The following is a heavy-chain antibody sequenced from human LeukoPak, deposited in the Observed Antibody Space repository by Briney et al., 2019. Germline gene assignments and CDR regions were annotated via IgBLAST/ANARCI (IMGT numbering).Heavy chain of an antibody. Sequence: SETLSLTCTVSGGSISSSSYSWGWIRQPPGKGLEWIGNIYYTGSTYYNPSLKSRVTISVDTSKNQFSLKLSSVTAADTAVYYCARVPVNIWENWFDYWGQGTLVTVSS. CDR3: ARVPVNIWENWFDY. V-gene: IGHV4-39*07. CDR2: IYYTGST. CDR1: GGSISSSSYS. J-gene: IGHJ5*01. D-gene: IGHD1-26*01.